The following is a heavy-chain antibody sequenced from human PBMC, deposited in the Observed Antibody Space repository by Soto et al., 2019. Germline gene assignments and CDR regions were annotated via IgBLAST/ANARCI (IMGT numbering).Heavy chain of an antibody. Sequence: QVQLVQSGAEVKKPGSSVKVSCKASGGTFSSYAISWVRQAPGQGLEWMGGIIPIFGTANYVQKFQGRVTITADESTSTAYMELSSLRSENTAVYYCATEGHNPPAAFDYWGQGTLVVVSS. CDR1: GGTFSSYA. CDR2: IIPIFGTA. J-gene: IGHJ4*02. CDR3: ATEGHNPPAAFDY. V-gene: IGHV1-69*12.